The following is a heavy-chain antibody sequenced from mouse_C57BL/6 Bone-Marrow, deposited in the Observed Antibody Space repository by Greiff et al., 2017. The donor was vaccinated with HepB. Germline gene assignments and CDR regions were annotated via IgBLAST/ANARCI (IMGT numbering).Heavy chain of an antibody. CDR3: ARPLYDYFDY. D-gene: IGHD1-1*01. CDR1: GYTFTSYW. J-gene: IGHJ2*01. V-gene: IGHV1-55*01. Sequence: VQLQQPGAELVKPGASVKLSCKASGYTFTSYWMHWVKQRPGQGLEWIGDIYPGSGSTNYNEKFKSKATLTVDTSSSTAYMQLSSLTSEDSAVYYCARPLYDYFDYWGQGTTLTVSS. CDR2: IYPGSGST.